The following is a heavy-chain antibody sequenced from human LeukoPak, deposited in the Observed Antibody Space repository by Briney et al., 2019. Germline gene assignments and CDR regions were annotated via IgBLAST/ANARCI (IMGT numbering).Heavy chain of an antibody. V-gene: IGHV3-15*01. D-gene: IGHD2-15*01. Sequence: GGSLRLSCPASGFTFTNAWMSWVRQAPGKGLEWVGRIKSKPDGGTADYAAPVKGRFTISRDDSKNTLYLQLNSLKTEDTAVYYCTTVGLGGSCYEWGQGTLVTVSS. CDR1: GFTFTNAW. CDR2: IKSKPDGGTA. CDR3: TTVGLGGSCYE. J-gene: IGHJ4*02.